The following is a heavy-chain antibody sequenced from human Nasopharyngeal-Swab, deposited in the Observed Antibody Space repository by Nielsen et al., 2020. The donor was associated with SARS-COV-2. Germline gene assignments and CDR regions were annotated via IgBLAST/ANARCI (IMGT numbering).Heavy chain of an antibody. Sequence: GEDLKISCAASGFTFSSYWMRWVRQAPGKGLEWVAHPKKDGGKNYYVGSVKGRFTISRDNAKNSLYPQMNSLKPGDTAVYYCARLGGSSWYFDYWGQGTLVTVSS. J-gene: IGHJ4*02. CDR3: ARLGGSSWYFDY. CDR2: PKKDGGKN. D-gene: IGHD6-13*01. CDR1: GFTFSSYW. V-gene: IGHV3-7*04.